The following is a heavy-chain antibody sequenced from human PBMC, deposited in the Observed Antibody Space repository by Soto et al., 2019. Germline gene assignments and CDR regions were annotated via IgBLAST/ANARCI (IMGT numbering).Heavy chain of an antibody. CDR3: ARELGDILTGYYRYDY. CDR2: ISRSGSTI. V-gene: IGHV3-48*03. Sequence: GRSRRRSCAASPFTLSSYEMKWVRPAPRKGLEWDSYISRSGSTIYYAEFVKGRFNISRDNAKNSLYRQMNSLRAEDKAVYYCARELGDILTGYYRYDYWGQGTLVTVSS. CDR1: PFTLSSYE. J-gene: IGHJ4*02. D-gene: IGHD3-9*01.